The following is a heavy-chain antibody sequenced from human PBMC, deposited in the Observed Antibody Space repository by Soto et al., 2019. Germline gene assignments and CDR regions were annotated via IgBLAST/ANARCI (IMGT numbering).Heavy chain of an antibody. CDR1: GGSFSGYY. CDR3: ARVTRGFYFDY. Sequence: SDTLSLTCAVYGGSFSGYYWSWIRQPPGKGLEWIGEINHSGSTNYNPSLKSRVTISVDTSKNQFSLKLSSVTAADTAVYYCARVTRGFYFDYWGQGTLVTVS. V-gene: IGHV4-34*01. D-gene: IGHD3-10*01. J-gene: IGHJ4*02. CDR2: INHSGST.